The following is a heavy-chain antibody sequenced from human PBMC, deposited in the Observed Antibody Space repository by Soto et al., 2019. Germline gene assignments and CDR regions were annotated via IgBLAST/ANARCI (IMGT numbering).Heavy chain of an antibody. D-gene: IGHD3-3*01. CDR3: ARVSAYYDFWSGSRYNYYYYYGMDV. CDR1: GFTFSSYG. Sequence: QVQLVESGGGVVQPGRSLRLSCAASGFTFSSYGMHWVRQAPGKGLEWVAVIWYDGSNKYYADSVKGRFTISRDNSKNTLYLQMNSMRAEDTAVYYCARVSAYYDFWSGSRYNYYYYYGMDVWGQGTTVTVSS. V-gene: IGHV3-33*01. J-gene: IGHJ6*02. CDR2: IWYDGSNK.